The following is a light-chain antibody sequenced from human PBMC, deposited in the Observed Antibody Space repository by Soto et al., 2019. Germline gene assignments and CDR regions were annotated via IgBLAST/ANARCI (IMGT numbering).Light chain of an antibody. V-gene: IGKV1-5*01. CDR3: QHYQTFSPYT. Sequence: IQMTQSPSTLSASVGDRVTITCRASQDITIWLAWYQQKPGKAPKVLIYDASTLQSGVPSRFSGSGSGTEFTLTISSVHPDDFASYYCQHYQTFSPYTFGQGTQLEIK. J-gene: IGKJ2*01. CDR2: DAS. CDR1: QDITIW.